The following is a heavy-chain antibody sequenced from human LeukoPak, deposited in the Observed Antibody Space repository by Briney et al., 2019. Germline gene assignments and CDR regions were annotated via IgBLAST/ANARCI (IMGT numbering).Heavy chain of an antibody. D-gene: IGHD3-3*01. CDR2: MPYDENVADNEIP. CDR1: GDSISNSGWS. CDR3: ARLTLTGVGGRGWFDA. Sequence: SETLSLTCIVSGDSISNSGWSWGWIRLPPGEGLEWLGTMPYDENVADNEIPSYNPSLKSRVSISADTSKNQLSLKANSVTAADTASYYCARLTLTGVGGRGWFDAWGQGTLVIVSS. V-gene: IGHV4-39*01. J-gene: IGHJ5*02.